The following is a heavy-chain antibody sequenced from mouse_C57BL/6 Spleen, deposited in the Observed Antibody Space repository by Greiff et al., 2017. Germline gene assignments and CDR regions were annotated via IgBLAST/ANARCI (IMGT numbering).Heavy chain of an antibody. J-gene: IGHJ4*01. Sequence: EVKVEESGGGLVQPGASLKLSCESNEYEFPSHDMSWVRKTPEKRLELVAAINSDGGSTYYPDTLERRFIISRDNTKKTLYLQMSSLRSEDTALYYCARHDYEWAMDYWGQGTSVTVSS. CDR1: EYEFPSHD. CDR3: ARHDYEWAMDY. V-gene: IGHV5-2*03. D-gene: IGHD2-4*01. CDR2: INSDGGST.